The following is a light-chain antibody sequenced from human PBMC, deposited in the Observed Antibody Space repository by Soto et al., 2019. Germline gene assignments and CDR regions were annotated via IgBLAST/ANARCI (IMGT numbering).Light chain of an antibody. CDR1: QSVSSY. J-gene: IGKJ4*01. CDR2: DAS. V-gene: IGKV3-11*01. Sequence: EIVLTQSPATLSLSPGERATLSCRASQSVSSYLAWYQQKPGQAPRLLIYDASNRATGIPARFSGSGSGTDCTLTISSLEPEDFAVYYCQQRSKSLTFGGGTKVEIK. CDR3: QQRSKSLT.